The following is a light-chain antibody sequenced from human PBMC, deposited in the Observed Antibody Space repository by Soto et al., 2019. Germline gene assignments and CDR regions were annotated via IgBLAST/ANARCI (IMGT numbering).Light chain of an antibody. CDR2: GAS. V-gene: IGKV3-20*01. CDR1: QSVSSIY. J-gene: IGKJ1*01. CDR3: QQYGSSRWT. Sequence: EIVLTQSPGTLSLSPGERATLSCRASQSVSSIYLAWYQQKPGQAPRLLIYGASSRATGIPDRFGGSGSGTDFTLAISRLEPEGFVVYYCQQYGSSRWTFGQGTKVEI.